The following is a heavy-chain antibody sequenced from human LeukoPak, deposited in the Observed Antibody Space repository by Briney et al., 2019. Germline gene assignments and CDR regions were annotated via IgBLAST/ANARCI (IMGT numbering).Heavy chain of an antibody. Sequence: PGGSLRLSCAASGFTFSSYAMHWVRQAPGKGLEWVAVISYDGSNKYYADSVKGRFTISRDNSKNTLYLQMNSLRAEDTAVYYCASTYYYDSSGTSFDYWGQGTLVTVSS. CDR1: GFTFSSYA. CDR3: ASTYYYDSSGTSFDY. J-gene: IGHJ4*02. D-gene: IGHD3-22*01. V-gene: IGHV3-30*14. CDR2: ISYDGSNK.